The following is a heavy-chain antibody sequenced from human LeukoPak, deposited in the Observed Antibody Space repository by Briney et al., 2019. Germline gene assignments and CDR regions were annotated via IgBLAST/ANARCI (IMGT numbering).Heavy chain of an antibody. Sequence: PGESLKISCKGSGYSFTSYWIGWVRQMPGKGLEWMGIIYPGDSDTRYSPSFQGQVTISADKSISTAYLQWSSLRASDTAIYYCARHTIHGSGTYYGPFDIWGQGTMVTVSS. CDR2: IYPGDSDT. D-gene: IGHD3-10*01. J-gene: IGHJ3*02. CDR1: GYSFTSYW. CDR3: ARHTIHGSGTYYGPFDI. V-gene: IGHV5-51*01.